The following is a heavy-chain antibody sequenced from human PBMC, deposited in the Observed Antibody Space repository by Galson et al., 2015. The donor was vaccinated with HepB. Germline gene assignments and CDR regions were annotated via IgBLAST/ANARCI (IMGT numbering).Heavy chain of an antibody. CDR1: GFTFSSYT. D-gene: IGHD5-18*01. Sequence: SLRLSCAASGFTFSSYTMNWVRQAPGKGLEWVSSISSSSTYIYYADSLKGRFTISRDNAKNSLYLQMDSLRVEDTAVYYCARFPDPGYNYGYFDYWGQGTLVTISS. CDR3: ARFPDPGYNYGYFDY. CDR2: ISSSSTYI. V-gene: IGHV3-21*01. J-gene: IGHJ4*02.